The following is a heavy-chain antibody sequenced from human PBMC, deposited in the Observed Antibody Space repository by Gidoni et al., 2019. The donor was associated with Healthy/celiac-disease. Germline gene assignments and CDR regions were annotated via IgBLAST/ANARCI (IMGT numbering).Heavy chain of an antibody. CDR3: ARGRLGYCSGGSCYRGYFDL. CDR1: GGSISSGCYY. J-gene: IGHJ2*01. D-gene: IGHD2-15*01. CDR2: IYDSGST. V-gene: IGHV4-31*03. Sequence: QVQLQESGPGLVKPSQTLSLTCTVSGGSISSGCYYWSWTRQHPGKGLEWIGYIYDSGSTYYNPSLKSRVTISVDTSKNQFSLKLSSVTAADTAVYYCARGRLGYCSGGSCYRGYFDLWGRGTLVTVSS.